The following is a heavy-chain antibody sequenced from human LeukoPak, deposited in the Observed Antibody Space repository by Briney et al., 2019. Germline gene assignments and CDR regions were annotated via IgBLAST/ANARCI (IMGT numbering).Heavy chain of an antibody. V-gene: IGHV3-53*01. Sequence: GGSLRLSCAASGFTVSSNYMSWVRQAPGKGLEWVSAIYSGGSTYYADSVKGRFTISRDNSKNTLYLQMNSLRAEDTAVYYCARWSPRRYYDSSGYYGYWGQGTLVTVSS. CDR3: ARWSPRRYYDSSGYYGY. CDR1: GFTVSSNY. CDR2: IYSGGST. D-gene: IGHD3-22*01. J-gene: IGHJ4*02.